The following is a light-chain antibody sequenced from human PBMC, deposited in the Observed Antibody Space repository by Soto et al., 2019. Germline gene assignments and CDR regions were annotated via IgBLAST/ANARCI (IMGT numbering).Light chain of an antibody. CDR1: QDISNY. CDR2: DTS. Sequence: DIEMTQSPSSLSASVGDRVIITCQASQDISNYLNWYQEKPGRVPKLLIYDTSNLQTGVPSRFSGSGSGTDFTFTITNLLPEDIATYYCQQHNTVPLTFGGGTKVEIK. V-gene: IGKV1-33*01. CDR3: QQHNTVPLT. J-gene: IGKJ4*01.